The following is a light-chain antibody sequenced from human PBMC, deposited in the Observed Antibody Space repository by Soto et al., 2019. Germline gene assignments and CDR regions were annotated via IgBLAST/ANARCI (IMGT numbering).Light chain of an antibody. J-gene: IGKJ1*01. CDR1: QTISSW. CDR2: KAS. V-gene: IGKV1-5*03. CDR3: QHYNSYSES. Sequence: DIQMTQSPSTLSGSVGDRVTITCRASQTISSWLAWYQQKPGKAPKLLIYKASTLKSGVPSRFSVSGSGTEFTLTISSLQPDDFATYYCQHYNSYSESFGKGTKVERK.